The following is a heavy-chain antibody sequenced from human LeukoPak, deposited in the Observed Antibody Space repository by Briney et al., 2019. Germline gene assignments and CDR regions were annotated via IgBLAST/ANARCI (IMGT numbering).Heavy chain of an antibody. D-gene: IGHD3-10*01. Sequence: PSETLSTLCTVSGGSISSYYWSWIRQSPGKGLEWIGHIYYSGGTNYNPSLKSRLTMSLDTSKNHFSLKVKSVTAADTAVYYCARNGTHSGSDFYHYMDVWGK. CDR3: ARNGTHSGSDFYHYMDV. CDR2: IYYSGGT. V-gene: IGHV4-59*08. CDR1: GGSISSYY. J-gene: IGHJ6*03.